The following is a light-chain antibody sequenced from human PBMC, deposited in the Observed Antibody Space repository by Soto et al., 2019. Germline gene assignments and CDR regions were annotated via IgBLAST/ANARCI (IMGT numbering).Light chain of an antibody. J-gene: IGLJ3*02. V-gene: IGLV2-14*01. CDR3: SSFTTSSTWV. CDR2: EVS. Sequence: QSALAQPASVSGSPGQSITISCTGASSDVGNCNCVSWYQQHPGKAPKLMIYEVSNRPSGVSDRFSGSKAGNTASLTISGLQAEEEADYYCSSFTTSSTWVFGGGTKVTVL. CDR1: SSDVGNCNC.